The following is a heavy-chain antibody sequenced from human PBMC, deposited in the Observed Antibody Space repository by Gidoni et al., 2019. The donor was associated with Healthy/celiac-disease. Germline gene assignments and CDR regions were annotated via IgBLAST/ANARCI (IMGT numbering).Heavy chain of an antibody. J-gene: IGHJ6*03. V-gene: IGHV3-21*01. Sequence: EVQLVESGGGLVKPGGSLRLSCAASGFTFGSYSMNWVRQAPGKGLGWVSSISSSSSYIYYADAVKGRFTISRDNAKNSLYLQMNSLRAEDTAVYYCARGETKSVVVPAAIPDYYYYYMDVWGKGTTVTVSS. CDR3: ARGETKSVVVPAAIPDYYYYYMDV. CDR2: ISSSSSYI. CDR1: GFTFGSYS. D-gene: IGHD2-2*01.